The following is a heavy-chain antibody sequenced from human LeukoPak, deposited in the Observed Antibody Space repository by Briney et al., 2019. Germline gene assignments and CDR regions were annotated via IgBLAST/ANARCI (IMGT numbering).Heavy chain of an antibody. J-gene: IGHJ4*02. D-gene: IGHD4-23*01. CDR1: GGSITSTNL. CDR3: ARDGGGNDC. Sequence: PSGTLSLTCAVSGGSITSTNLWNWVRQPPGKGLEWIGQIHHSGSTNYNPSLKSRVAISVDKSNNQFSLKLRSVTAADTAVYYCARDGGGNDCWGQGTLVTVSS. V-gene: IGHV4-4*02. CDR2: IHHSGST.